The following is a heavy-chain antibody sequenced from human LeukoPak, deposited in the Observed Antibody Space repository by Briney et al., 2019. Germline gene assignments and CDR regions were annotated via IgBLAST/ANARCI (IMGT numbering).Heavy chain of an antibody. CDR2: INTNTGNP. D-gene: IGHD1-26*01. V-gene: IGHV7-4-1*02. CDR3: ARDPSGSFFNWFDP. CDR1: GYTFTSYA. Sequence: ASVKVSCKASGYTFTSYAMNWVRQAPGQGLEWMGWINTNTGNPTYAQGFTGRFVFSLDTSVSTAYLQISSLKAEDTAVYYCARDPSGSFFNWFDPWGQGSLVTVSS. J-gene: IGHJ5*02.